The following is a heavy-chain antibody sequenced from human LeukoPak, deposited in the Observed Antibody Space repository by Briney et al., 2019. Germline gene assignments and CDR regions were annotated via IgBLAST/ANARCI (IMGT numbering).Heavy chain of an antibody. CDR1: GGSISSSSYY. CDR3: ARHTYYDNPFDY. J-gene: IGHJ4*02. CDR2: IYYSGST. D-gene: IGHD3-22*01. V-gene: IGHV4-39*01. Sequence: SETLSLTCTVSGGSISSSSYYWGWIRQPPGKGLEWIGSIYYSGSTYYNPSLKSRVTISVDTSKNQFSLKLSTVTAADTAVSYCARHTYYDNPFDYWGQGTLVTVSS.